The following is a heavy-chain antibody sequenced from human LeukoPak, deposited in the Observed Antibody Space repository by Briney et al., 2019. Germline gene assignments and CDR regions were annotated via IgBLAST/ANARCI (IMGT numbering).Heavy chain of an antibody. V-gene: IGHV3-23*01. D-gene: IGHD3-10*01. J-gene: IGHJ6*02. CDR1: GFTFSSYA. Sequence: GSLRLSCAASGFTFSSYAMSWVRQAPGKGLEWVSAISGSGGSTYYADSVKGRFTISRDTAGGTVSLQMDNLRVEDTAVYYCARGGRRDGTVSTYYFYAMDVWGQGTAVTVSS. CDR3: ARGGRRDGTVSTYYFYAMDV. CDR2: ISGSGGST.